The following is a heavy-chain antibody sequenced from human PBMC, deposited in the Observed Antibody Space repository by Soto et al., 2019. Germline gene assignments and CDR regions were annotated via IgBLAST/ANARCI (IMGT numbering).Heavy chain of an antibody. CDR2: IKSKTDGGTT. CDR1: GFTFSNAW. CDR3: TTDRVGYSGYDYYFDY. V-gene: IGHV3-15*01. J-gene: IGHJ4*02. D-gene: IGHD5-12*01. Sequence: GGSLRLSCAASGFTFSNAWMSWVRQAPGKGLEWVGRIKSKTDGGTTDYAAPVKGRFTISRDDSKTTLYLQMNSLKTEDTAVYYCTTDRVGYSGYDYYFDYWGQGTLVTVSS.